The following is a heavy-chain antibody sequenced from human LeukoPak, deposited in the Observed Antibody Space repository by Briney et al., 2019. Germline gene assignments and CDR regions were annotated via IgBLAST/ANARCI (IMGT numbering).Heavy chain of an antibody. Sequence: PSQTLSLTCSVSGGYISSGSYHWSWIPQPAGKGLEWIGRIYTSGSTSYTSSLNSRVTISADTSKSQFSLNLSAVTAADTAVYYCARGTGAVDLEDYYYYLDFWGTGTTVTVSS. J-gene: IGHJ6*03. D-gene: IGHD6-19*01. CDR1: GGYISSGSYH. CDR3: ARGTGAVDLEDYYYYLDF. V-gene: IGHV4-61*02. CDR2: IYTSGST.